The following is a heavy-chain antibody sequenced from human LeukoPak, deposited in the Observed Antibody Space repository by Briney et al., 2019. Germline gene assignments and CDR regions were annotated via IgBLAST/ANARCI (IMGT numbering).Heavy chain of an antibody. CDR2: IYYSGST. CDR3: ARGGRSSWSYFDY. Sequence: SETLSLTGTVSGGSISSSSYYWGWIRQPPGEGLEWIGSIYYSGSTYYNPPLKSRVTISVDTSKNQFSLKLSSVTAADTAVYYCARGGRSSWSYFDYWGQGTLDTVSS. J-gene: IGHJ4*02. V-gene: IGHV4-39*07. D-gene: IGHD6-13*01. CDR1: GGSISSSSYY.